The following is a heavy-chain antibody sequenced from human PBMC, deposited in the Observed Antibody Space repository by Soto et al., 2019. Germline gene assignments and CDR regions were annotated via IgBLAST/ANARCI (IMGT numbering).Heavy chain of an antibody. CDR2: IYYSGST. V-gene: IGHV4-59*08. CDR3: ARRRVWFGEHAFDT. CDR1: GGSISSYY. J-gene: IGHJ3*02. Sequence: SETLSLTCTVSGGSISSYYWSWIRQPPGKGLEWIGYIYYSGSTNYNPSLKSRVTISVDTSKNQFSLKLSSVTAADTAVYYCARRRVWFGEHAFDTWGQGTMVTVSS. D-gene: IGHD3-10*01.